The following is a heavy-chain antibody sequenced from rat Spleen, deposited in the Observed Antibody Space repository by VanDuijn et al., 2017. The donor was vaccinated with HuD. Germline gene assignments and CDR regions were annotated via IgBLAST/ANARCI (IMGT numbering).Heavy chain of an antibody. CDR2: IWGDGNS. J-gene: IGHJ2*01. V-gene: IGHV2-13*01. D-gene: IGHD1-6*01. CDR3: ARWKYTTDWFAY. CDR1: GFSLSNYG. Sequence: QVQLKESGPGLVQPSQTLSLTCTVSGFSLSNYGVIWVRQPPGKGLDWMGVIWGDGNSNYNSALKSRLSISRDTSKSQVYLKMNSLQTGDTATYYCARWKYTTDWFAYWGQGVMVTVTS.